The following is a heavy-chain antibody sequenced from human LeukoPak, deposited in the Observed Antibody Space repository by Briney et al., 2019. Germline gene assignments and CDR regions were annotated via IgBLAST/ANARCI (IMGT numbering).Heavy chain of an antibody. CDR3: ASLWFGELFGHY. V-gene: IGHV3-30*02. J-gene: IGHJ4*02. Sequence: QPGGSLRLSRAASGFTFSSYGMHWVRQAPGKGLEWVAFIRYDGSNKYYADSVKGRFTISRDNSKNTLYLQMNSLRAEDTAVYYCASLWFGELFGHYWGQGTLVTVSS. CDR1: GFTFSSYG. D-gene: IGHD3-10*01. CDR2: IRYDGSNK.